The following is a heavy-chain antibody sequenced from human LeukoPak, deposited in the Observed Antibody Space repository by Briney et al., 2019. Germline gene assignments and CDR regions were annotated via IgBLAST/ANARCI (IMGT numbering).Heavy chain of an antibody. V-gene: IGHV4-59*08. CDR1: GGSISSYY. D-gene: IGHD3-3*01. CDR2: IYYSGST. Sequence: SETLSLTCTVSGGSISSYYWSWIRQPPGKGLEWIGYIYYSGSTNYNPSLKSRVTISVDASKNQFSLKLSSVTAADTAVCYCARLRGNYDFWSGYYTAGGSYYFDYWGQGTLVTVSS. J-gene: IGHJ4*02. CDR3: ARLRGNYDFWSGYYTAGGSYYFDY.